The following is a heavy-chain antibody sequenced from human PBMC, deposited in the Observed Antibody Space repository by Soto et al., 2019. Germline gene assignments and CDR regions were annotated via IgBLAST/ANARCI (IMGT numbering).Heavy chain of an antibody. D-gene: IGHD2-15*01. V-gene: IGHV1-46*03. J-gene: IGHJ4*02. Sequence: ASVKVSCKASGYTFTSYYMHWVRQAPGQGLEWMGIINPSGGSTSYTQKFQGRVTTTRDTSTSTVYMELSSLRSEDTAVYYCARGGLPYCSGGRPSSILYWGQATLVP. CDR1: GYTFTSYY. CDR3: ARGGLPYCSGGRPSSILY. CDR2: INPSGGST.